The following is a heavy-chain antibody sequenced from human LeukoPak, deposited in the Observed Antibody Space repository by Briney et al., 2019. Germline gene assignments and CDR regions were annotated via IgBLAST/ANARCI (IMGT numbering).Heavy chain of an antibody. CDR2: ISGSGGRT. J-gene: IGHJ3*02. CDR3: AKDPRVWFGDDAFDI. CDR1: GFTFSSYA. D-gene: IGHD3-10*01. V-gene: IGHV3-23*01. Sequence: GGSLRLSCAASGFTFSSYAMSWVRQAPGKGLEWVSAISGSGGRTYYADSVKGRFTISRDSSKNTLYLQMNSLRAEDTAVYYCAKDPRVWFGDDAFDIWGQGTMVTVSS.